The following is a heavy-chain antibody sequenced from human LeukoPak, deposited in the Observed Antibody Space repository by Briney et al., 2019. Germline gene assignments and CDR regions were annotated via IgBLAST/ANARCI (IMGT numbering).Heavy chain of an antibody. CDR2: IYYSGST. D-gene: IGHD3-22*01. CDR1: GGSISSYY. V-gene: IGHV4-59*01. J-gene: IGHJ4*02. Sequence: SETLSLTCTVSGGSISSYYWSWIRQPPGKGLEWIGYIYYSGSTNYNPSLKSRVTISVDTSKNQFSLKLSSVTAADTAVYYCARGSQSYYYDSSGYYFFDYWGQGTLVT. CDR3: ARGSQSYYYDSSGYYFFDY.